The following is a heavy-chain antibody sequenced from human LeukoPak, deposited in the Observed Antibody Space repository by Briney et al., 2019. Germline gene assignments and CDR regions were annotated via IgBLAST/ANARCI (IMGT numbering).Heavy chain of an antibody. CDR2: ISAYNGNT. J-gene: IGHJ4*02. V-gene: IGHV1-18*01. D-gene: IGHD1-26*01. Sequence: ASVKVSCKTSGYIFIQYDMSWVRQAPGQGLEWMGWISAYNGNTNYAQKFQGRVTMTTDTSTSTAYMQLRSLRSDDTAVYYCARDSKYGSYYFFDYWGQGILVTVSS. CDR3: ARDSKYGSYYFFDY. CDR1: GYIFIQYD.